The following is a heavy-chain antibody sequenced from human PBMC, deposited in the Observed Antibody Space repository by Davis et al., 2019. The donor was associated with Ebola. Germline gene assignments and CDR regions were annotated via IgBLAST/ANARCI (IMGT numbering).Heavy chain of an antibody. J-gene: IGHJ6*04. Sequence: GGSLRLSCKASGFTFSFSAIHWVRQASGKGLEWVGRIRSKPSNYATSYAESLKGRFTISRDDSRNTLYLQMNSLRADDTAVYYCAASSRLYFGSGSFFGMDVWGKGTTVTVSS. D-gene: IGHD3-10*01. CDR2: IRSKPSNYAT. CDR3: AASSRLYFGSGSFFGMDV. CDR1: GFTFSFSA. V-gene: IGHV3-73*01.